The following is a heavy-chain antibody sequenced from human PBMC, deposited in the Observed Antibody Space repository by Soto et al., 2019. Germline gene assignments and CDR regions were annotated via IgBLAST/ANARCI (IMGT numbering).Heavy chain of an antibody. CDR1: GFTFSSNA. J-gene: IGHJ4*02. Sequence: GGSLRLSCAASGFTFSSNAMSWVRQAPGKGLEWASGISSSGGSTYYADSVKGRFTISRDNSKNMLYLQMNNLRAEDTAVYYCAKAQGGNYFDYWGQGTLVTVSS. D-gene: IGHD2-15*01. CDR3: AKAQGGNYFDY. CDR2: ISSSGGST. V-gene: IGHV3-23*01.